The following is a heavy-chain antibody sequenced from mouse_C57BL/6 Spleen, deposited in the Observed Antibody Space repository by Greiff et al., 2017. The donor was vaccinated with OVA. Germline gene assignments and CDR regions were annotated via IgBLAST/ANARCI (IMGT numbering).Heavy chain of an antibody. CDR2: ISDGGSYT. CDR1: GFTFSSYA. D-gene: IGHD1-1*01. Sequence: VMLVESGGGLVKPGGSLKLSCAASGFTFSSYAMSWVRQTPEKRLEWVATISDGGSYTYYPDNVKGRFTISRDNAKNNLYLQMSHLKSEDTAMYYCARDYYYGSSYNYYAMDYWGQGTSVTVSS. CDR3: ARDYYYGSSYNYYAMDY. V-gene: IGHV5-4*01. J-gene: IGHJ4*01.